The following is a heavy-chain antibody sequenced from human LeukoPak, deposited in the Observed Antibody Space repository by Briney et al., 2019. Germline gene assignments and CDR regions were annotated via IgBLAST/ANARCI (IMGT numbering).Heavy chain of an antibody. CDR1: GGSISSYY. CDR2: IYCTGST. CDR3: ARRVAVAGPLDY. D-gene: IGHD6-19*01. Sequence: PSETLSLTCTVSGGSISSYYWSWIRQPPGKGLEWIGYIYCTGSTNYNPSLKSRVTISVDTSKNQFSLKLSSVTAADAAVYYCARRVAVAGPLDYWGQGTLVPVSS. V-gene: IGHV4-59*08. J-gene: IGHJ4*02.